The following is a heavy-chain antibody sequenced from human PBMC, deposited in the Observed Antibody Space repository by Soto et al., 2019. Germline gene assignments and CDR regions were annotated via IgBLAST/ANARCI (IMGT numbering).Heavy chain of an antibody. CDR2: LYYSGST. D-gene: IGHD3-10*01. J-gene: IGHJ6*02. V-gene: IGHV4-31*11. CDR1: GGSISSGGNY. Sequence: QVQLQESGPGLVKSSQTLSLTCAVSGGSISSGGNYWSWIRQHPGKGLEWIGYLYYSGSTYYNPSLKCRVTISIETSKNQCSLKLNSVTAADTAVYYCARARMVRGVIYYYGMDVWGQGTTVTVSS. CDR3: ARARMVRGVIYYYGMDV.